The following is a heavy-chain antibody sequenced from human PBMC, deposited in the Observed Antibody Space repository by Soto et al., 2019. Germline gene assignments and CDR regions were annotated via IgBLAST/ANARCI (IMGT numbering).Heavy chain of an antibody. CDR1: GYTFSSHW. D-gene: IGHD5-18*01. J-gene: IGHJ4*02. V-gene: IGHV5-10-1*01. Sequence: LGESLKISCKTSGYTFSSHWIDWVRQMPGKGLEWMGRIAPSDSSTKYSPSFQGHVTMSADKAISTVYLHWSSLRASDSAMYYCARRGGGFSYDFAHWGQGTLVTVSS. CDR2: IAPSDSST. CDR3: ARRGGGFSYDFAH.